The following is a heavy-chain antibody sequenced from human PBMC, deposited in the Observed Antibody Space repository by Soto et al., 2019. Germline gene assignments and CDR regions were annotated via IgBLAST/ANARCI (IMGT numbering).Heavy chain of an antibody. J-gene: IGHJ6*02. Sequence: SSVKVSCKASGGTFSSYAISWVRQAPGQGLEWMGGIIPIFGTANYAQKFQGRVTITADESTSTAYMELSSLRSEDTAVYYCARGRPWDIVLVLPDGMDVWGQGTTVTVSS. CDR1: GGTFSSYA. CDR2: IIPIFGTA. CDR3: ARGRPWDIVLVLPDGMDV. V-gene: IGHV1-69*13. D-gene: IGHD2-2*01.